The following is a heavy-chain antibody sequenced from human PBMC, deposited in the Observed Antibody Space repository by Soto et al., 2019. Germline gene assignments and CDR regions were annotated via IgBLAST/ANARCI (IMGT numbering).Heavy chain of an antibody. CDR2: IYWNDDK. D-gene: IGHD6-13*01. J-gene: IGHJ4*02. CDR3: AHFIAAAGTPYYFDY. CDR1: GFSLSTSGVG. V-gene: IGHV2-5*01. Sequence: QITLKESGPTLVKPTQTLTLTCTFSGFSLSTSGVGVGWIRQPPGKALEWLALIYWNDDKRYSPSLKSRLTITKDPSKNQVVRTMTDMDPVDTATYYCAHFIAAAGTPYYFDYWGQGTLVTVSS.